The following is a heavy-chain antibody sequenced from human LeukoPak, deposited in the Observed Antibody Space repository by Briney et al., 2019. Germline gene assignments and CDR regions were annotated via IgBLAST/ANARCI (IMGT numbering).Heavy chain of an antibody. Sequence: ASVKVSCKASGYTFTSYDINWVRQATGQGLEWMGWMNPNSGNTGYAQKSHGRVTMTTNTSISTAYMELSSLRSEDTAVYYCARGFRDFDWLSGSFGGSRPENWFDPWGQGTLVTVSS. V-gene: IGHV1-8*01. CDR2: MNPNSGNT. CDR3: ARGFRDFDWLSGSFGGSRPENWFDP. J-gene: IGHJ5*02. CDR1: GYTFTSYD. D-gene: IGHD3-9*01.